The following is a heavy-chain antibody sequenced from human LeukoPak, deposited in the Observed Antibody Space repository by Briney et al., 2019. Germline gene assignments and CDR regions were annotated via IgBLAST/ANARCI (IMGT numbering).Heavy chain of an antibody. CDR1: GYSFTSYW. V-gene: IGHV5-51*01. D-gene: IGHD6-13*01. CDR3: ARPLAAAGPFDP. J-gene: IGHJ5*02. CDR2: IYPGDSDT. Sequence: GESLKISCKGSGYSFTSYWVGWGRQTPGKGLEWMVIIYPGDSDTRYSPSFQGQVPISADKSISTAYLQWSSLKASDTAMYYCARPLAAAGPFDPWGQGTLVTVSS.